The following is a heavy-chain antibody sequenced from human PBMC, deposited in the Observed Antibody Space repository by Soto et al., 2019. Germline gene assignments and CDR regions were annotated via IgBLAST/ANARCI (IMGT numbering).Heavy chain of an antibody. CDR1: GGTFSSYT. CDR2: IIPILGIA. D-gene: IGHD2-15*01. J-gene: IGHJ5*02. CDR3: ARDREGYCSGGSCYSA. Sequence: QVQLVQSGAEVKKPGSSVKVSCKASGGTFSSYTISWVRQAPGQGLEWMGRIIPILGIANYAQKFQGRVTITAYKSTSTAYMELSSLRSEDTAVYYCARDREGYCSGGSCYSAWGQGTLVTVSS. V-gene: IGHV1-69*08.